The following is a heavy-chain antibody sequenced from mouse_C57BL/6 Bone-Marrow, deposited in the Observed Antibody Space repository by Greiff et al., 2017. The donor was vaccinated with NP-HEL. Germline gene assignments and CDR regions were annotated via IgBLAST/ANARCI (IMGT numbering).Heavy chain of an antibody. Sequence: EVKLQESGPGLVKPSQSLSLTCSVTGYSITSGYYWNWIRQFPGNQLEWMGYISYDGSNNYNPSLKNRISITRDTSKNQFFLKLNSVTTEDTATYYCARDHYWGKGTTLTVSS. CDR2: ISYDGSN. CDR3: ARDHY. CDR1: GYSITSGYY. V-gene: IGHV3-6*01. J-gene: IGHJ2*01.